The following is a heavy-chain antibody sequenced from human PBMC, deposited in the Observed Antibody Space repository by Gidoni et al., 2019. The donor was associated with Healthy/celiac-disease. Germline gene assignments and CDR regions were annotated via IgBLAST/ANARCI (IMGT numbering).Heavy chain of an antibody. CDR2: INPSGGST. J-gene: IGHJ6*02. V-gene: IGHV1-46*01. CDR1: GYTFTSYY. CDR3: ARGQYGDSRTGEYYYYYGMDV. D-gene: IGHD4-17*01. Sequence: QVQLVQSGAEVKKPGASVKVSCKASGYTFTSYYMHWVRQAPGQGLEWMGIINPSGGSTSYAQKFQGRVTMTRDTSTSTVYMELSSLRSEDTAVYYCARGQYGDSRTGEYYYYYGMDVWGQGTTVTVSS.